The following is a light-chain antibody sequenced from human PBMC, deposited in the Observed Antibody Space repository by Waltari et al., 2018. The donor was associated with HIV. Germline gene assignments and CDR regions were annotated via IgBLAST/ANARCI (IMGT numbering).Light chain of an antibody. CDR1: RSALVSYDY. CDR3: CSYAGGYTLV. J-gene: IGLJ2*01. Sequence: QPALTQPRSVSGSPVHSVSVHCTGTRSALVSYDYVPLDQQHPGTAPKRIIYDVTTRPSGVPDRFSGSKSGNTASLTISGRQAGDESDFYCCSYAGGYTLVFGGGTKLTVL. CDR2: DVT. V-gene: IGLV2-11*01.